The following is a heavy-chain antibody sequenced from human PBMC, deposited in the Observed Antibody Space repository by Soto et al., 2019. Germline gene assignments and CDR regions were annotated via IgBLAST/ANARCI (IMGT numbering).Heavy chain of an antibody. Sequence: QVQLVQSGAEVKKPGSSVKVSCKASGGTFGIYAITWVRQAPGQGLEWMGGIIAFSDIVNYTQKLQGRVTISADESTKAAYMDLSSVRSDDTSVYYCARSLYSSSWYHSGNSYYYYGMAVWGQGTTVTVSS. D-gene: IGHD6-13*01. CDR2: IIAFSDIV. CDR1: GGTFGIYA. V-gene: IGHV1-69*12. CDR3: ARSLYSSSWYHSGNSYYYYGMAV. J-gene: IGHJ6*02.